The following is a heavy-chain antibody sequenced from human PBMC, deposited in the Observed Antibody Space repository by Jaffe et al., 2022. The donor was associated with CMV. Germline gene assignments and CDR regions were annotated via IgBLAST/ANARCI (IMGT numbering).Heavy chain of an antibody. CDR1: GGSISSGGYY. V-gene: IGHV4-31*03. Sequence: QVQLQESGPGLVKPSQTLSLTCTVSGGSISSGGYYWSWIRQHPGKGLEWIGYIYYSGSTYYNPSLKSRVTISVDTSKNQFSLKLSSVTAADTAVYYCARETRNIVVVVAATPELYNWFDPWGQGTLVTVSS. D-gene: IGHD2-15*01. CDR2: IYYSGST. J-gene: IGHJ5*02. CDR3: ARETRNIVVVVAATPELYNWFDP.